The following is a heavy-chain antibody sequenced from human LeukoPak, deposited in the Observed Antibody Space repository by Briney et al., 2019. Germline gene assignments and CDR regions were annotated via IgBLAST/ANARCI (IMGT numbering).Heavy chain of an antibody. V-gene: IGHV3-21*01. Sequence: GGSLRLSCAASGFTFSSYSMNWVRQAPGKGLEWVSSISSSSSYIYYADSVKGRFTISRDNAKNSLYLQMNSLRAEDTAVYYCARDTHGSGALWFDPWGQGTLVTVSS. CDR3: ARDTHGSGALWFDP. CDR1: GFTFSSYS. D-gene: IGHD3-10*01. J-gene: IGHJ5*02. CDR2: ISSSSSYI.